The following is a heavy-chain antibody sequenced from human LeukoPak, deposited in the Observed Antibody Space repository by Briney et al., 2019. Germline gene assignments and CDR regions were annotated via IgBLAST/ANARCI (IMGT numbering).Heavy chain of an antibody. V-gene: IGHV5-51*01. CDR2: IYPGDSDT. D-gene: IGHD6-6*01. Sequence: GESLKISCKGSGYSFTSYWIGWVRQMPGKGLEWMGIIYPGDSDTRYSPSYQGQVTISADKSISTAYLQWSSLKASDTAMYYCARLDSIAARRDYMDVWGKGTTVTVSS. J-gene: IGHJ6*03. CDR3: ARLDSIAARRDYMDV. CDR1: GYSFTSYW.